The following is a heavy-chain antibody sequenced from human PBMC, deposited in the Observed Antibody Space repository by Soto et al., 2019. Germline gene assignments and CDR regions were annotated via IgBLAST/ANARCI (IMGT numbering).Heavy chain of an antibody. D-gene: IGHD1-7*01. V-gene: IGHV1-69*06. J-gene: IGHJ5*02. CDR1: GGSFSTFA. CDR2: IIPVFAKA. CDR3: AREPSQGDHWKYVGWFDP. Sequence: QVQLMQSGAEVKKPGSSVKVSCKASGGSFSTFAITWVRQAPGQGLEWLGGIIPVFAKATYAQKFQGRVIITADRSTSTAYMELTSLTSDDTAVYYCAREPSQGDHWKYVGWFDPWGQGTLVTVSS.